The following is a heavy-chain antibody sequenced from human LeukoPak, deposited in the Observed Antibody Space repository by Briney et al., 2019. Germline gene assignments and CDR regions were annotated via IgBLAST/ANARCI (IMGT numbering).Heavy chain of an antibody. Sequence: PGGSQRLSCAASGFTFDDYTMHWVRQAPGKGLEWVSGISWNSGSIGYADSVKGRFTISRDNAKDSLYLQMNSLRGDDTALYYCAKDRRNDFDYWGQGTLVTVSS. V-gene: IGHV3-9*01. CDR2: ISWNSGSI. CDR1: GFTFDDYT. J-gene: IGHJ4*02. D-gene: IGHD1-14*01. CDR3: AKDRRNDFDY.